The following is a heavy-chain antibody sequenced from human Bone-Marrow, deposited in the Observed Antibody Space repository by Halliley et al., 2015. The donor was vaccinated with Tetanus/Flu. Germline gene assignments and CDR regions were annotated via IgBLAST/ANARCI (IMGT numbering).Heavy chain of an antibody. D-gene: IGHD5-18*01. CDR2: KPEESEN. CDR3: ARGTMWMQLWSEMYYYDN. Sequence: KPEESENYYLDSVRGRFPVSRDNTKNSLYLQMNNLTVEDTAVYHCARGTMWMQLWSEMYYYDNWGQGTLVTVSS. V-gene: IGHV3-7*04. J-gene: IGHJ4*02.